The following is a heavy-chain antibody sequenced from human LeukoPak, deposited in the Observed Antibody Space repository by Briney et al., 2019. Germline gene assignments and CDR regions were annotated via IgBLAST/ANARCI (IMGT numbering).Heavy chain of an antibody. V-gene: IGHV3-53*01. Sequence: GSLRLSCAASGFAFSNYGMNWVRQAPGKGLEWVSFIYSGTIHYSDSVKGRFTISRDNSKNTLYLQMNSLRAEDTAVYYCARRAGAYSHPYDYWGQGTLVTVSS. CDR1: GFAFSNYG. J-gene: IGHJ4*02. D-gene: IGHD4/OR15-4a*01. CDR2: IYSGTI. CDR3: ARRAGAYSHPYDY.